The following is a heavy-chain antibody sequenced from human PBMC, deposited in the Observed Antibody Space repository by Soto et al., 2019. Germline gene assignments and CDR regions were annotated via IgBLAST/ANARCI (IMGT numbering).Heavy chain of an antibody. J-gene: IGHJ6*02. CDR3: ARHRLEHPNYHYYGIDV. CDR2: IYYSGST. V-gene: IGHV4-39*01. CDR1: GDPISSSSSN. Sequence: SDPLSLTYSVSGDPISSSSSNGGWIRQPPGKGLDWIGSIYYSGSTYYNPSLKSRVTLFVDTSNNQLSLKLSSVTAADTAVYYCARHRLEHPNYHYYGIDVWGQGTTVT. D-gene: IGHD1-1*01.